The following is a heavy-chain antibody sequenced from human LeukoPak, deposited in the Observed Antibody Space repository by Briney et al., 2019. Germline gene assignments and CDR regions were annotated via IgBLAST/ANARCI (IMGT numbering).Heavy chain of an antibody. J-gene: IGHJ4*02. CDR2: ISRGADT. CDR3: VKETPGTTMYY. V-gene: IGHV3-66*01. D-gene: IGHD4-11*01. Sequence: PGGSLRLSCAASGFDVMTNYMRWVRQARGGGREWVSVISRGADTYYADSGKGRFIIYRDSSTNTVYLQMDRLRAEDTAVYFCVKETPGTTMYYWGQRTLVTVSS. CDR1: GFDVMTNY.